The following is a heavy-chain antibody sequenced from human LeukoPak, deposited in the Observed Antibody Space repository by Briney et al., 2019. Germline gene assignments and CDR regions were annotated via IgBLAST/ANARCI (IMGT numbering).Heavy chain of an antibody. J-gene: IGHJ4*02. CDR2: VDGGGGGT. CDR1: GFTLSSYA. CDR3: AKQSAGSAAWYSLHYDF. V-gene: IGHV3-23*01. Sequence: GGSLRLSSAASGFTLSSYAMTWVRQAPGRGLEWVSSVDGGGGGTYYADSVKGRFTISRDNSKGTLYLQMNGLRAEDTAVYFCAKQSAGSAAWYSLHYDFWGQGTLVTVSS. D-gene: IGHD6-13*01.